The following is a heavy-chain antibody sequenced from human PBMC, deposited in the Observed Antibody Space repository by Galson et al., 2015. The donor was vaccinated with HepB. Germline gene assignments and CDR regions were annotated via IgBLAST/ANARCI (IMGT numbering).Heavy chain of an antibody. CDR1: GYTFSDYH. V-gene: IGHV1-2*02. CDR3: ARDDHHYGMDV. D-gene: IGHD1-14*01. Sequence: SVKVSCKASGYTFSDYHIHWVRQAPGQGLEWVGWINTKSGTKYAQKFQGRITMTRDTSIRTAYMDLSGLRSDDTAVYYCARDDHHYGMDVWGQGTTVTVSS. J-gene: IGHJ6*02. CDR2: INTKSGT.